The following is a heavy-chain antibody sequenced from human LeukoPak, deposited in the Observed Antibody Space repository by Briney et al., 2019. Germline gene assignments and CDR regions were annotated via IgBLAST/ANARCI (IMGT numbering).Heavy chain of an antibody. Sequence: GGSLRLSCAASGFTFSDYYMSWTRQAPGKGLEWVSCISGSSSYTNYADSVKGRFTISRDNAKNSLYLQMNSLRAEDTAVYYCTTETYYRLDYWGQGTLVTVSS. J-gene: IGHJ4*02. CDR1: GFTFSDYY. CDR2: ISGSSSYT. D-gene: IGHD2-21*01. V-gene: IGHV3-11*06. CDR3: TTETYYRLDY.